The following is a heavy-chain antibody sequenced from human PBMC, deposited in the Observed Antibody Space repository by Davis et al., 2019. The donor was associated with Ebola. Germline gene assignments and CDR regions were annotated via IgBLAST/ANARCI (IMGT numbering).Heavy chain of an antibody. V-gene: IGHV1-2*06. Sequence: AASVKVSCKASGGTFSSYTISWVRQAPGQGLEWMGQISPNSGGTNYAQKFQGRVTMTRDTSISTAYMELSRLTSDDTAVYYCARGLYGWYYFDYWGQGTLVTVSS. J-gene: IGHJ4*02. CDR2: ISPNSGGT. CDR1: GGTFSSYT. D-gene: IGHD6-19*01. CDR3: ARGLYGWYYFDY.